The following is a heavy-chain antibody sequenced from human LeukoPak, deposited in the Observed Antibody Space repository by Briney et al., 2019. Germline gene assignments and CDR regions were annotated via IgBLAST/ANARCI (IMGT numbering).Heavy chain of an antibody. CDR1: GGSISSSSYY. CDR2: IYYSGST. J-gene: IGHJ4*02. CDR3: ARRGPRSTVASTAAFDY. V-gene: IGHV4-39*01. Sequence: SETLSLTCTVSGGSISSSSYYWGWIRQPPGKGLEWIGSIYYSGSTYYNPSLKSRVTISVDTSKNQFSLKLSSVTAADTAVYYCARRGPRSTVASTAAFDYWGQGTLVTVSS. D-gene: IGHD6-19*01.